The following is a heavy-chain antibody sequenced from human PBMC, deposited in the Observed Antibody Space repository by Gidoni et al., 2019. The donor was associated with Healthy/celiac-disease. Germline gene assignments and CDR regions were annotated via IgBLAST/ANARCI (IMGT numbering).Heavy chain of an antibody. CDR2: INHSGST. CDR1: GGSFSGYY. CDR3: ARARLGYSYGYGGHYFDY. J-gene: IGHJ4*02. D-gene: IGHD5-18*01. Sequence: QVQLQQWGAGLLKPSETLSLTCAVYGGSFSGYYWSWIRQPPGNGREWIGEINHSGSTNYNPSLKSRVTISVDTSKNQFSLKLSSVTAADTAVYYCARARLGYSYGYGGHYFDYWGQGTLVTVSS. V-gene: IGHV4-34*01.